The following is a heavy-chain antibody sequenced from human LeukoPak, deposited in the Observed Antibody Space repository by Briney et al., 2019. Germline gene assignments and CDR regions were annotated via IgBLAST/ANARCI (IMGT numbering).Heavy chain of an antibody. D-gene: IGHD3-22*01. CDR2: VNPNSGGT. CDR3: ARDYYDSSGDGAFDI. CDR1: GFTFTGYF. V-gene: IGHV1-2*02. Sequence: GASVKVSCKASGFTFTGYFMHWVRQAPGQGLEWMGWVNPNSGGTNYAQKFQDRVTMTRDTSIRTVYMELSGLRSDDTAVYYCARDYYDSSGDGAFDIWGRGTMVTVSS. J-gene: IGHJ3*02.